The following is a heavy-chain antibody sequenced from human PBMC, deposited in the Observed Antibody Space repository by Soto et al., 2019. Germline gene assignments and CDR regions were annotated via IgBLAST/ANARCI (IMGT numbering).Heavy chain of an antibody. Sequence: EVQLVESGGGLVKPGGSLRLSCAASGFTFSSYSMNWVRQAPGKGLEWVSSISSSSSYIYYADSVKGRFTISRDNAKNTLYLQMNSLRAEDTAVYYCAKGGQGVTTVWYFDLWGRGTLVTVSS. CDR2: ISSSSSYI. CDR1: GFTFSSYS. D-gene: IGHD4-4*01. CDR3: AKGGQGVTTVWYFDL. V-gene: IGHV3-21*04. J-gene: IGHJ2*01.